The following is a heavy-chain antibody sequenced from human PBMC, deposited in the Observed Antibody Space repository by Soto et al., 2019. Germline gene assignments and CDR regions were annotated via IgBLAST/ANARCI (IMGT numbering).Heavy chain of an antibody. D-gene: IGHD2-2*01. CDR2: ISNDGSSE. Sequence: QVQLVESGGGVVQPGRSLRISCAATGFSFNFYAMYWVRQAPGKGLEWVAMISNDGSSENYADSVRGRFIISRDNSKNTLFLQMNSLRPEDRATYYCVRDSVANYATFGYFDLWGRGTLVTASS. CDR1: GFSFNFYA. V-gene: IGHV3-30-3*01. CDR3: VRDSVANYATFGYFDL. J-gene: IGHJ2*01.